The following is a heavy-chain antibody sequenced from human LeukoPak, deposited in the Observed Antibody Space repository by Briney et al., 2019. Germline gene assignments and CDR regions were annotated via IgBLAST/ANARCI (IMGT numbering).Heavy chain of an antibody. CDR1: GFTFDNYG. CDR2: INWNGVST. V-gene: IGHV3-20*04. CDR3: ARAKALVAGAFDI. J-gene: IGHJ3*02. Sequence: PGGSLRLSCAASGFTFDNYGMNWVRQAPGKGLEWVSAINWNGVSTNYADSVKGRFTISRDNAKNSLYLQMSSLRAEDTALYYCARAKALVAGAFDIWGQGTMVTVSS. D-gene: IGHD2-15*01.